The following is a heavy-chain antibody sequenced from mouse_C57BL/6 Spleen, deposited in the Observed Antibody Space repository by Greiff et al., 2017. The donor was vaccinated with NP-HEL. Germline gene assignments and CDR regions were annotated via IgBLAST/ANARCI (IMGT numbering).Heavy chain of an antibody. CDR1: GFTFSDYG. CDR3: ARDYYSNYYWYFDV. Sequence: DVHLVESGGGLVKPGGSLKLSCAASGFTFSDYGMHWVRQAPEKGLEWVAYISSGSSTIYYADTVKGRFTISRDNAKNTLFLQMTSLRSEDTAMYYCARDYYSNYYWYFDVWGTGTTVTVSS. D-gene: IGHD2-5*01. CDR2: ISSGSSTI. V-gene: IGHV5-17*01. J-gene: IGHJ1*03.